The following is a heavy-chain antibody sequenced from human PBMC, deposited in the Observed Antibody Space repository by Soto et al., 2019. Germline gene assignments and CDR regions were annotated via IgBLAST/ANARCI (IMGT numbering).Heavy chain of an antibody. J-gene: IGHJ3*02. D-gene: IGHD3-16*02. Sequence: QVQLQQWGAGLLKPSETLSLTCAVYGGSFSGYYWSWIRQPPGEGLECIGEINHSGSTNYNPYLKSRVTISVDTAKNKFSLKLSSVTAADTAVYYCARVLRDYDYVWGSYRYNDAFDIWGQGTMVTVSS. CDR2: INHSGST. CDR3: ARVLRDYDYVWGSYRYNDAFDI. V-gene: IGHV4-34*01. CDR1: GGSFSGYY.